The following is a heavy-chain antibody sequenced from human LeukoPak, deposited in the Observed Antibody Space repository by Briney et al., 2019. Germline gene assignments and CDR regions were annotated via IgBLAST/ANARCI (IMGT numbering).Heavy chain of an antibody. V-gene: IGHV4-39*01. CDR1: GGSISSSSYY. CDR3: ARLASGSYGPLTPFDY. Sequence: SETLSLTCTVSGGSISSSSYYWGWIRQPPGKGLEWIGSIYYSGSTYYNPSFKSRVTISVDTSKNQFSLKLSSVTAADTAVYYSARLASGSYGPLTPFDYWGQGTLVTVSS. CDR2: IYYSGST. J-gene: IGHJ4*02. D-gene: IGHD1-26*01.